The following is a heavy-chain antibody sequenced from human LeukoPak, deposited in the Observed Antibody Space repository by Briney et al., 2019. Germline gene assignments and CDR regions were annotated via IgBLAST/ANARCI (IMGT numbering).Heavy chain of an antibody. Sequence: QTGGSLRLSCAASGFTFSSYAMSWVRQAPGKGLEWVAVIWYDGGNKYYADSVKGRFTISRDNSKNMLHLQMNSLTAEDTAVYYCARALTQIPRLATGLSYWGQGTLVTVSS. CDR1: GFTFSSYA. D-gene: IGHD2-21*02. V-gene: IGHV3-33*08. CDR2: IWYDGGNK. CDR3: ARALTQIPRLATGLSY. J-gene: IGHJ4*02.